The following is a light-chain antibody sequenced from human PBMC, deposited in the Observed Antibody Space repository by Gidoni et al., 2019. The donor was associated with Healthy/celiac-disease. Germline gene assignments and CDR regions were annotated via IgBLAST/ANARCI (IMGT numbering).Light chain of an antibody. CDR1: SSNIGSNY. Sequence: QSVLTPPPSPSAPPGQRVTISCSGSSSNIGSNYVYWYQQLPGTAPKLLIYSNNQRPSGVPDRFSGSKSGTSASLAISGLRSEDEADYYCAAWDDSLSGHVVFGGGTKLTVL. CDR3: AAWDDSLSGHVV. V-gene: IGLV1-47*02. CDR2: SNN. J-gene: IGLJ2*01.